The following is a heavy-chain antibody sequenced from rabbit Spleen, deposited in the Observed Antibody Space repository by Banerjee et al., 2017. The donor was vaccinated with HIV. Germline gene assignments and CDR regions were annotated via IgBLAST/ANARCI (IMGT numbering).Heavy chain of an antibody. CDR3: AREEYGDYSDWDL. CDR1: GFSFSNKAV. CDR2: IDAGSSGST. D-gene: IGHD2-1*01. Sequence: QEQLVESGGGLVKPEGSLKLSCTASGFSFSNKAVMCWVRQAPGKGLEWVACIDAGSSGSTDYASWAKGRFTISKASSTTVTLQMTSLTAADTATYFCAREEYGDYSDWDLWGPGTLVTVS. J-gene: IGHJ4*01. V-gene: IGHV1S45*01.